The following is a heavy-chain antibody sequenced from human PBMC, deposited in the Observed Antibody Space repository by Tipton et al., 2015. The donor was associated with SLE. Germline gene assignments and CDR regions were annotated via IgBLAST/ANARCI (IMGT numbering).Heavy chain of an antibody. J-gene: IGHJ4*02. V-gene: IGHV4-34*01. CDR2: INHSGST. Sequence: TLSLPCAVYGGSFSGYYWSWIRQPPGKGLEWIGEINHSGSTNYNPSLKSRVTISVDTSKNQFSLKLSSVTAADTAVYYCARELRAGYFDYWGQGTLVTVSS. CDR1: GGSFSGYY. D-gene: IGHD3-10*01. CDR3: ARELRAGYFDY.